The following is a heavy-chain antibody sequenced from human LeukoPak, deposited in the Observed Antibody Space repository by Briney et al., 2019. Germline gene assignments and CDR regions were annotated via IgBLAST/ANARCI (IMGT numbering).Heavy chain of an antibody. CDR1: GFTFSSYA. J-gene: IGHJ3*02. CDR3: ARDWGSSSSGGLGAFDI. D-gene: IGHD6-6*01. CDR2: ISYDGSNK. V-gene: IGHV3-30-3*01. Sequence: GGSLRLSCAASGFTFSSYAMHWVRQAPGKGLEWVAVISYDGSNKYYADSVKGRFTISRDNSKNTLYLQMNSLRAEDTAVYYCARDWGSSSSGGLGAFDIWGQGTMVTVSS.